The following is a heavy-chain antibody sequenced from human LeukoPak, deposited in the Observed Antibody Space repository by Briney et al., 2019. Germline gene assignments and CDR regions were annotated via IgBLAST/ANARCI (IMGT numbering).Heavy chain of an antibody. CDR2: YNGGNDGT. CDR1: GFTFSSFT. J-gene: IGHJ4*02. Sequence: GGSLRLSCAASGFTFSSFTMSWVRQAPEKGLEWLLVYNGGNDGTYYADSVKGRFTISRDNAKNSLYLQMNSLRAEDTAVYYCARAPTGYSSSWGVLNYFDYWGQGTLVTVSS. V-gene: IGHV3-23*01. D-gene: IGHD6-13*01. CDR3: ARAPTGYSSSWGVLNYFDY.